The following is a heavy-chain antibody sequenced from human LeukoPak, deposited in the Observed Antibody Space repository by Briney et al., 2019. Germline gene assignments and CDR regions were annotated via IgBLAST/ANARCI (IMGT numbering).Heavy chain of an antibody. V-gene: IGHV3-9*03. CDR1: GFTFDDYA. J-gene: IGHJ4*02. CDR2: ISWNSGSI. Sequence: QPGRSLRLSCAASGFTFDDYAMHWVRQAPGKGLEWVSGISWNSGSIGYADSVKGRFTISRDNAKNSLYLQMNSLRAEDMALYYCAKDMGYSYGSVKDYWGQGTLVTVSS. CDR3: AKDMGYSYGSVKDY. D-gene: IGHD5-18*01.